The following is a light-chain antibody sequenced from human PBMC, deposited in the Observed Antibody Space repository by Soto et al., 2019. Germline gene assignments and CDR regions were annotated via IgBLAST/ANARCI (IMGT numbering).Light chain of an antibody. Sequence: QSALTQPASVSGSPGQSITISCTGTSSDVGGYNYVSWYQQHPGKAPKLMIYEVTNRPSGVYDRFSGSKSGNTASLTISGLQAEDEADYYCSSYTGSTTWVFGGGTKLTVL. J-gene: IGLJ3*02. CDR3: SSYTGSTTWV. CDR2: EVT. CDR1: SSDVGGYNY. V-gene: IGLV2-14*01.